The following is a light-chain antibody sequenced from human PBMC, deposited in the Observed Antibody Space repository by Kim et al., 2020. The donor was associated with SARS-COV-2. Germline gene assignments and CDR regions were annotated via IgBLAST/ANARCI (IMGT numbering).Light chain of an antibody. J-gene: IGKJ1*01. CDR3: QQYNNWPET. V-gene: IGKV3-15*01. Sequence: SVSPGERATLSCRASQSVSNSLAWYQQKPGQAPRLLIYGASTRATGIPARFSGSGSRTEFTLTISSLQSEDFAVYYCQQYNNWPETFGQGTKVEIK. CDR1: QSVSNS. CDR2: GAS.